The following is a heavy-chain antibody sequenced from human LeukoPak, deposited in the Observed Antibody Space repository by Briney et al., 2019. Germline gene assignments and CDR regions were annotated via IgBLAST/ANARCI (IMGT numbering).Heavy chain of an antibody. CDR2: IYYSGST. Sequence: SETLSLTCTVSGGSISSYYRSWIRQPPGKGLEWLGYIYYSGSTNYNPSLKSRVTISVDTSKNQFSLKLSSVTAADTAVYYCARGNYDFWSGYYGYFDYWGQGTLVTVSS. V-gene: IGHV4-59*01. D-gene: IGHD3-3*01. CDR3: ARGNYDFWSGYYGYFDY. CDR1: GGSISSYY. J-gene: IGHJ4*02.